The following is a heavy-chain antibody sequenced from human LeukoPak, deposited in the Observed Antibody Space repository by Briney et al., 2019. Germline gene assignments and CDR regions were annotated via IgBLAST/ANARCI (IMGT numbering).Heavy chain of an antibody. D-gene: IGHD1-26*01. Sequence: SETLSLTCTVSGGSISSSRYYWGWIRQPPGEGLEWIGSVYYSGSTYYNPSLKSRVTISVDTSKNQFSLSLSSVTAADTAVYYCASSLGVIVGATNFDYWGQGTLVTVSS. V-gene: IGHV4-39*01. CDR2: VYYSGST. J-gene: IGHJ4*02. CDR3: ASSLGVIVGATNFDY. CDR1: GGSISSSRYY.